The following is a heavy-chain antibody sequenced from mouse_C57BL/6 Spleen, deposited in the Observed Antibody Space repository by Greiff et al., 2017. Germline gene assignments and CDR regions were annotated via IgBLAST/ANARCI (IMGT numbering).Heavy chain of an antibody. J-gene: IGHJ1*03. CDR3: ARSDYYGSSYGWYFDV. CDR2: INPNYGTT. D-gene: IGHD1-1*01. Sequence: EVQLQQSGPELVKPGASVKISCKASGYSFTDYNMHWVKQSNGKSLEWIGVINPNYGTTSYNQKFKGKATLTVDQSSSTAYMQLNSLTSEDSAVYYCARSDYYGSSYGWYFDVWGTGTTVTVSS. CDR1: GYSFTDYN. V-gene: IGHV1-39*01.